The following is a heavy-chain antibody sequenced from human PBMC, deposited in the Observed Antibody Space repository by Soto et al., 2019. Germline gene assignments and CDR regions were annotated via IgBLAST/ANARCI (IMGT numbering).Heavy chain of an antibody. J-gene: IGHJ6*02. D-gene: IGHD2-15*01. Sequence: QVQLQESGPGLVKPSQTLSLTCTVSGGSISSGGYYWSWIRQHPGKGLEWIGYIYYSGSTYYNPSLESGVSIAVDTSKSQFSLKLSSVIAADTAVYYCAGRGSPREGYGMDVWGQGTTVTVSS. CDR3: AGRGSPREGYGMDV. CDR2: IYYSGST. V-gene: IGHV4-31*03. CDR1: GGSISSGGYY.